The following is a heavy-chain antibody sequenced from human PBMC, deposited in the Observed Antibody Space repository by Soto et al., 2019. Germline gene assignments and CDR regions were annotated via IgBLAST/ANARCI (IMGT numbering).Heavy chain of an antibody. CDR3: ARDRGSGGGWNYYGMDV. D-gene: IGHD2-15*01. CDR2: ISYDGSNE. Sequence: QVQLVESGGGVVQPGRSLRLSCAASGFTFSSYAMHWVRQAPGKGLEWVAVISYDGSNEYYADSVKGRFTISSDNSKNTLYLQMNSLRAEDTAVCYCARDRGSGGGWNYYGMDVWGQGTTVTVSS. J-gene: IGHJ6*02. CDR1: GFTFSSYA. V-gene: IGHV3-30-3*01.